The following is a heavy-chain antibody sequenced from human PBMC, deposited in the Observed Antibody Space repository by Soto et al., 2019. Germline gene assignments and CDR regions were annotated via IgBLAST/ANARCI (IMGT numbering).Heavy chain of an antibody. Sequence: PGGSLRLSCAASGFTFSNAWMNGVRQAPGKGLEWVGRIKSKTDGGTTDYAAPVKGRFTISRDNSKNTLYLQMNSLKAEDTAVYYCAKNRRCISSSTSCYAPDYWGQGTLVTVSS. J-gene: IGHJ4*02. CDR3: AKNRRCISSSTSCYAPDY. V-gene: IGHV3-15*07. D-gene: IGHD2-2*01. CDR2: IKSKTDGGTT. CDR1: GFTFSNAW.